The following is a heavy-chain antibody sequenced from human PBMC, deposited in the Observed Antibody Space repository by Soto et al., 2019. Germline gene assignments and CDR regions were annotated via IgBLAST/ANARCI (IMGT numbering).Heavy chain of an antibody. D-gene: IGHD1-26*01. CDR1: GFTVSSNY. CDR3: ARVGATKYYYYYYGMDV. Sequence: SLRLSCAASGFTVSSNYMSWVRQAPGKGLEWVAVISYDGSNKYYADSVKGRFTISRDNSKNTLYLQMNSLRAEDTAVYYCARVGATKYYYYYYGMDVWGQGTTVTVSS. CDR2: ISYDGSNK. V-gene: IGHV3-30-3*01. J-gene: IGHJ6*02.